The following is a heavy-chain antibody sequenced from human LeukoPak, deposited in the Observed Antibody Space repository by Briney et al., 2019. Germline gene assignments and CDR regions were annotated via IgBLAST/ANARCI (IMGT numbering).Heavy chain of an antibody. CDR2: ITGGGDIT. V-gene: IGHV3-23*01. Sequence: GGSLRLSCAASGFTFITNDMTWVRQAPGKGLEWVSTITGGGDITKYADSVKGRFTISRDDPKNTLYLQMNSLRADDTAVYYCARDRRPWYFDLWGRGTLVTVSS. J-gene: IGHJ2*01. D-gene: IGHD6-6*01. CDR3: ARDRRPWYFDL. CDR1: GFTFITND.